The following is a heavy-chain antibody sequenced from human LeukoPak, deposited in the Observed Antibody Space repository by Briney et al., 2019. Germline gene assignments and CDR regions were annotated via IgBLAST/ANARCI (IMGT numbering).Heavy chain of an antibody. CDR1: GGSISSYY. V-gene: IGHV4-4*07. CDR3: ASLHYDSSAFYSFFDY. J-gene: IGHJ4*02. Sequence: SETLSLTCTVSGGSISSYYWSWIRQPAGKGLEWIGRIYTSGSTNYNPSLKSRVTMSVDTSKNQFSLKLSSVTAADTAVYYCASLHYDSSAFYSFFDYWGQGTLVTVSS. CDR2: IYTSGST. D-gene: IGHD3-22*01.